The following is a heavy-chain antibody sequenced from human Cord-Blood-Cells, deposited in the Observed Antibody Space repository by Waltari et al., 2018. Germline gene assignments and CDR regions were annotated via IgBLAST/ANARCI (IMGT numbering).Heavy chain of an antibody. J-gene: IGHJ3*02. V-gene: IGHV1-69*09. CDR1: GGTFSSYA. CDR3: ARDSYCGGDCYDAFDI. Sequence: QVQLVQSGAEVKKPGSSVKVSCKASGGTFSSYAISWVRQAPGQGLEWMGRIIPIRGIANDAQKFQGRVTITADKSTSTAYMELSSLRSEDTAVYYCARDSYCGGDCYDAFDIWGQGTMVTVSS. D-gene: IGHD2-21*01. CDR2: IIPIRGIA.